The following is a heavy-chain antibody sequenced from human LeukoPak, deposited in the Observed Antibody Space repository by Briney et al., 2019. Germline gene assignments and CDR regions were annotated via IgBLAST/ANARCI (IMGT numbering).Heavy chain of an antibody. CDR3: AKPPYSSDDLDY. CDR1: GYTFTSYY. Sequence: ASVKVSCKASGYTFTSYYMHWVRQAPGQGLEWMGIINPSGGNSNYAQKFQGRVTMTRDTSTSTVYMELSSLRSEDTAVYYCAKPPYSSDDLDYWGQGTLVTVSS. CDR2: INPSGGNS. D-gene: IGHD6-19*01. V-gene: IGHV1-46*01. J-gene: IGHJ4*02.